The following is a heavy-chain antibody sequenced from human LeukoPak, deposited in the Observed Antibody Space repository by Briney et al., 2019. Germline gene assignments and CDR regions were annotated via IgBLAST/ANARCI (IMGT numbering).Heavy chain of an antibody. CDR2: IYYSGST. Sequence: SETLSLTWTVSGGSISSYYWSWIRQPPGKGLEWIGYIYYSGSTNYNPSLKSRVTISIDTSKNPFSLRLSSVTAADTAVYYCARDAAAAGTDYWGQGTLVTVSS. CDR1: GGSISSYY. V-gene: IGHV4-59*01. D-gene: IGHD6-13*01. J-gene: IGHJ4*02. CDR3: ARDAAAAGTDY.